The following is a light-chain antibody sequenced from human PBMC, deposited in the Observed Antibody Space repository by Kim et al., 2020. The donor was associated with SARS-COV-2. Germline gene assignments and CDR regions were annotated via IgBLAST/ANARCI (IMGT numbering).Light chain of an antibody. Sequence: GQSVNSSCTETSSDVGGYNFVSGDQQHPGKAPKLVIYEVTKRPAGVHDRFSGSKSGNTASLTVSGLQSEDEADYYCNSYAGNNHCVFGAGTKLTVL. J-gene: IGLJ3*02. V-gene: IGLV2-8*01. CDR3: NSYAGNNHCV. CDR2: EVT. CDR1: SSDVGGYNF.